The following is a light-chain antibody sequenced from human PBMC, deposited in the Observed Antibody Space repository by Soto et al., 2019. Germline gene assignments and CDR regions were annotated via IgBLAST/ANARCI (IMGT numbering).Light chain of an antibody. Sequence: EIVLTQSPGTLSLSPGERATLSCKAGQSVSNSYLAWYQQKPGQAPRLLIYGASSRATGIPDRFSGSGSGTDFTLTISRLEPEDFAVYYCQQYDNSPPLFTFGPGTKVDIK. CDR3: QQYDNSPPLFT. CDR2: GAS. J-gene: IGKJ3*01. CDR1: QSVSNSY. V-gene: IGKV3-20*01.